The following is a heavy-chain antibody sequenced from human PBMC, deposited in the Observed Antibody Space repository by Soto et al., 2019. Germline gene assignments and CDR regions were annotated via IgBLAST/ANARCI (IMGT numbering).Heavy chain of an antibody. V-gene: IGHV4-31*03. CDR2: IYYSGST. CDR3: ARAQQQEYYYDSSGYSGRDNWFDP. CDR1: GGSISSGGYY. J-gene: IGHJ5*02. Sequence: PSETLSLTCTVSGGSISSGGYYWSWIRQHPGKGLEWIGYIYYSGSTYYNPSPKSRVTISVDTSKNQFSLKLSSVTAADTAVYYCARAQQQEYYYDSSGYSGRDNWFDPWGQGTLVTVSS. D-gene: IGHD3-22*01.